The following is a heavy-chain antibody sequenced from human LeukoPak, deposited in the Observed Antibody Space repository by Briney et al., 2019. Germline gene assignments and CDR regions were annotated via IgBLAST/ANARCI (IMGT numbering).Heavy chain of an antibody. Sequence: GGSLRLSCAASGFTFIDYYMSWIRQAPGKGLEWVSYISSSTSDTKYADSVKGRLTISRDNVKNSLYLQMNSLRAEDTAVYYCARAPGGCSGGACYTDSWGQGTLVTVSS. D-gene: IGHD2-15*01. V-gene: IGHV3-11*06. CDR3: ARAPGGCSGGACYTDS. J-gene: IGHJ4*02. CDR1: GFTFIDYY. CDR2: ISSSTSDT.